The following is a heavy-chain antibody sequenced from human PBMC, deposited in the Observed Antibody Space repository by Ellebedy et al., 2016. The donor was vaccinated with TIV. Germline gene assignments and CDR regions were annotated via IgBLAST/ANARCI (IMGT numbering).Heavy chain of an antibody. CDR3: ARGRSGTAVVYFEY. Sequence: MPSETLSLTCAISGDSVSSNSAAWNWIRQSPSRGLEWLGRTYYRSKWYSDSAVSVKSRITISADTSKNQFSLQLSSVTPEDTAVYYCARGRSGTAVVYFEYWGQGTLVTVSS. D-gene: IGHD1-1*01. CDR1: GDSVSSNSAA. J-gene: IGHJ4*02. CDR2: TYYRSKWYS. V-gene: IGHV6-1*01.